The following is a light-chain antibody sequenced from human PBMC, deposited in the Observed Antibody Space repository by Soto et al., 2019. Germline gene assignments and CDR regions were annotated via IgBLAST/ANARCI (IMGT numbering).Light chain of an antibody. CDR2: AAS. CDR3: LHHNSYPLT. J-gene: IGKJ4*02. CDR1: QDIRND. V-gene: IGKV1-17*01. Sequence: DIQMTQSPSSLSASVGDRVTITCRASQDIRNDLGWYQQKPGKAPKRLIYAASRLQSGVPSRFSGSGSGTEFTCSITSLRPVDFEAHYCLHHNSYPLTFGGGTRVEIK.